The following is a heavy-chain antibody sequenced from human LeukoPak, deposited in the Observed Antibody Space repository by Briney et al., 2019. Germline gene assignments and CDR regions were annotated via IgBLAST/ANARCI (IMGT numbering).Heavy chain of an antibody. Sequence: PGGSLRLSCAASGFSVSNYYMSWVRQAPGKGLEWVSAISGSGGSTYYADSVKGRFTISRDDSKNTLYLQMNSLRAEDTAVYYCAKTTNYGDTPSVFVDWGQGTLVTVSS. J-gene: IGHJ4*02. CDR2: ISGSGGST. CDR3: AKTTNYGDTPSVFVD. CDR1: GFSVSNYY. D-gene: IGHD4-17*01. V-gene: IGHV3-23*01.